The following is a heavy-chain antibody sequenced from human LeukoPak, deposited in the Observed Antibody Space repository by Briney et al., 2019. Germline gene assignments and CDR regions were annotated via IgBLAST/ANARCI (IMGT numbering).Heavy chain of an antibody. CDR2: IVVGSGNT. D-gene: IGHD5/OR15-5a*01. Sequence: GTSVKVSCKASGFTFTSSAVQWVRQARGQRLEWIGWIVVGSGNTNYAQKFQERVTITRDMSTSTAYMELSSLRSEDTAVYYCAKFTPVYAFDIWGQGTMVTVSS. V-gene: IGHV1-58*01. CDR1: GFTFTSSA. J-gene: IGHJ3*02. CDR3: AKFTPVYAFDI.